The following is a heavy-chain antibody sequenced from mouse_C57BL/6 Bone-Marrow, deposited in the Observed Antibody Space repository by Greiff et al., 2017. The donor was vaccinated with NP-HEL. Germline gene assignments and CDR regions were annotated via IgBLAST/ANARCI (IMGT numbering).Heavy chain of an antibody. Sequence: QVQLQQPGAELVKPGASVKMSRKASGYTFTSYWITWVKQRPGQGLEWIGDIYPGSGSTNYNEKFKSKATLTVDTSSSTAYMQLSSLTSEDSAVYYCARGDYYGNYVGYWGQGTTLTVSS. J-gene: IGHJ2*01. CDR1: GYTFTSYW. CDR3: ARGDYYGNYVGY. D-gene: IGHD2-1*01. CDR2: IYPGSGST. V-gene: IGHV1-55*01.